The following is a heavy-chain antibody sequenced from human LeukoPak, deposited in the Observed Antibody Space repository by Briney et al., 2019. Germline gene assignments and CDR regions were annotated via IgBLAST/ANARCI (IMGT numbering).Heavy chain of an antibody. J-gene: IGHJ3*02. CDR3: VRFPRRFDCGGDCYSAFDI. CDR2: IYSGGST. Sequence: GGSLRLSCAASGFTASSNHMCWVRQAPGKGLEWVSVIYSGGSTYNADSVRGRFTISRDNSRNTLYLQMNSLRVEDTAVYYCVRFPRRFDCGGDCYSAFDIWGQGTMVTVSS. D-gene: IGHD2-21*02. V-gene: IGHV3-53*01. CDR1: GFTASSNH.